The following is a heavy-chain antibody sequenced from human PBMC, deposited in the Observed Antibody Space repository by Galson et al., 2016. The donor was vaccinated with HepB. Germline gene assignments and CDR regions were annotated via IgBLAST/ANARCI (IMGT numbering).Heavy chain of an antibody. D-gene: IGHD1-7*01. CDR1: GFTFSSYW. J-gene: IGHJ5*02. Sequence: SLRLSCAASGFTFSSYWMDWVRHAPGKGLVWVSRINSDGRSTSYAESVKGRFTISRDNAKNALYLQMNSLRAEDTAVYYCARDGGITGTTDWFDPWGQGTLVTVSS. CDR2: INSDGRST. CDR3: ARDGGITGTTDWFDP. V-gene: IGHV3-74*01.